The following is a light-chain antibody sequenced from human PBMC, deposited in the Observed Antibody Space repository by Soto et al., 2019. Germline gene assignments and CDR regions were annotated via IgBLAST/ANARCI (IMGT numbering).Light chain of an antibody. Sequence: AIRMTQSPSSFSASTGARVTITCRASQGISSYLAWYQQKPGKAPKLLIYAASTLQSGVPSRFSGSGSGTDFTLTICCLQSEDFATYYCQQYYSYPFTFGPGTKVDIK. J-gene: IGKJ3*01. CDR3: QQYYSYPFT. CDR1: QGISSY. CDR2: AAS. V-gene: IGKV1-8*01.